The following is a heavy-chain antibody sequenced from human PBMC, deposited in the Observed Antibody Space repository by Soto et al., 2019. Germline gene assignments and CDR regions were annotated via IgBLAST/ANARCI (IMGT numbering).Heavy chain of an antibody. CDR2: INAGNGNT. Sequence: ASVKVSCKASGYTFTSYAMHWVRQAPGQRLEWMGWINAGNGNTKYSQKFQGRVTITRDTSASTAYMELSSLRSEDTAVYYCARATWVPFYFDYWGQGTLVTVSS. J-gene: IGHJ4*02. V-gene: IGHV1-3*01. D-gene: IGHD1-26*01. CDR1: GYTFTSYA. CDR3: ARATWVPFYFDY.